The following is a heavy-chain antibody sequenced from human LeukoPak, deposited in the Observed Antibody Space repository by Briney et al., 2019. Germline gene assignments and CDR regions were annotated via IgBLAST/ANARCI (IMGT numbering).Heavy chain of an antibody. J-gene: IGHJ4*02. CDR1: GFTFSSYW. Sequence: GSLRLSCAASGFTFSSYWMSWVRQAPGKGLEWVANIKQDGSEKYYVDSVKGRFTISRDNAKNSLYLQMNSLRAEDTAVYYCARDMTPKYYYDSSGYYGEGDYWGQGTLVTVSS. CDR2: IKQDGSEK. D-gene: IGHD3-22*01. V-gene: IGHV3-7*01. CDR3: ARDMTPKYYYDSSGYYGEGDY.